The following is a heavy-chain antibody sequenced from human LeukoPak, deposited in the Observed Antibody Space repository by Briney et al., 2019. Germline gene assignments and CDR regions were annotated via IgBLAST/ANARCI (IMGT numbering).Heavy chain of an antibody. CDR2: ISGDTTYI. V-gene: IGHV3-21*01. D-gene: IGHD1-1*01. CDR3: ARRGTDASFCFFDV. Sequence: TPGGSLRLSCAASGFTFSSYTMHWVRQIPGERPEWVSSISGDTTYIYYADPLKGRFTISRDNTNTSLFLQMNSLRAEDTATYFCARRGTDASFCFFDVWGQGTMVTVSS. CDR1: GFTFSSYT. J-gene: IGHJ3*01.